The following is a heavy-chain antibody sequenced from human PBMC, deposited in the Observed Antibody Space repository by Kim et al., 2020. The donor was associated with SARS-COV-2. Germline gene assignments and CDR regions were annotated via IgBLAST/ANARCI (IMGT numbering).Heavy chain of an antibody. Sequence: SETLSLTCTVSGGSISSGGYYWSWIRQHPGKGLEWIGYIYYSGSTYYNPSLKSRVTISVDTSKNQFSLKLSSVTAADTAVYYCARFGESYKDAFDIWGQGTMVTVSS. V-gene: IGHV4-31*03. D-gene: IGHD3-10*01. CDR1: GGSISSGGYY. J-gene: IGHJ3*02. CDR3: ARFGESYKDAFDI. CDR2: IYYSGST.